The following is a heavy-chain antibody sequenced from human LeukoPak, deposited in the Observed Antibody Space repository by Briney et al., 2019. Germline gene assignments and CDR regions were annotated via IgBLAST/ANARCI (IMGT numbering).Heavy chain of an antibody. CDR2: INPSGGST. D-gene: IGHD1-20*01. J-gene: IGHJ6*02. CDR3: ARSGRYNWNDRTGYYYGMDV. Sequence: ASVKVSCKASGYTFTSYYMYWVRQAPGQGLEWMGIINPSGGSTSYAQKFQGRVTMTRDTSTSTVYMELSSLRSEDTAVYYCARSGRYNWNDRTGYYYGMDVWGQGTTVTVSS. V-gene: IGHV1-46*01. CDR1: GYTFTSYY.